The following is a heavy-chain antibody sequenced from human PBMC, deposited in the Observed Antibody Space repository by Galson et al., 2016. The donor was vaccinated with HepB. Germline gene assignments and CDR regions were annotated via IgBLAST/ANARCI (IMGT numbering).Heavy chain of an antibody. CDR1: GGSISSYY. V-gene: IGHV4-59*01. CDR2: IYYSGST. CDR3: ARGVCGGDCYVDY. D-gene: IGHD2-21*01. J-gene: IGHJ4*01. Sequence: SETLSLTCTVSGGSISSYYWSWIRQPPGKGLEWIGYIYYSGSTNYNPSLKSRVTISVDTSKNQFSLKLSSVTAADTAVYYCARGVCGGDCYVDYWGQGTLVTVSS.